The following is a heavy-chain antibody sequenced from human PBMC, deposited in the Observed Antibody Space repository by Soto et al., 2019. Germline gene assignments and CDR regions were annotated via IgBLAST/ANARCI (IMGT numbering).Heavy chain of an antibody. V-gene: IGHV4-31*03. D-gene: IGHD1-26*01. Sequence: QVQLQESGPGLVKPSQTLSLTCTVSGGSISSGGYYWSWIRQHPGKGLEWIGYIYYSGSTYYNPSLKIRVTXSXDSXKTQFSLKLSSVTAADTAVYYCAKTGPGSYLSLDYWGQGTLVTVSS. CDR2: IYYSGST. CDR1: GGSISSGGYY. J-gene: IGHJ4*02. CDR3: AKTGPGSYLSLDY.